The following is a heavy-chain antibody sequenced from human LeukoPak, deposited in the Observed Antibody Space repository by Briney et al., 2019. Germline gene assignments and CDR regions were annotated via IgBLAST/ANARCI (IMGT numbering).Heavy chain of an antibody. V-gene: IGHV4-31*03. CDR3: ARAALLRPYGSGSY. CDR2: IYYSGST. J-gene: IGHJ4*02. CDR1: GGSISSGGYY. D-gene: IGHD3-10*01. Sequence: SETQSLTCTVSGGSISSGGYYWSWIRQHPGRGLEWIGYIYYSGSTYYNPSLKSRVTISVDTSKNQFSLKLSSVTAADTAVYYCARAALLRPYGSGSYWGQGTLVTVSS.